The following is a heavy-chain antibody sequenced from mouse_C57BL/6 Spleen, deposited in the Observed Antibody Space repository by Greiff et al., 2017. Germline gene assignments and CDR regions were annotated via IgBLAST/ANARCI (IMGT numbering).Heavy chain of an antibody. CDR2: ISSGSSTI. CDR1: GFTFSDYG. CDR3: AKTTVVATRYFDV. D-gene: IGHD1-1*01. V-gene: IGHV5-17*01. Sequence: EVQRVESGGGLVKPGGSLKLSCAASGFTFSDYGMHWVRQAPEKGLEWVAYISSGSSTIYYADTVKGRFTISRDNAKNTLFLQMTSLRSEDTAMYYCAKTTVVATRYFDVWGTGTTVTVSS. J-gene: IGHJ1*03.